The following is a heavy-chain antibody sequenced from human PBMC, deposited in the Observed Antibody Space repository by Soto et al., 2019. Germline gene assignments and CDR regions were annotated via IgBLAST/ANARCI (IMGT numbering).Heavy chain of an antibody. J-gene: IGHJ4*02. V-gene: IGHV3-23*01. CDR1: GFTFSSYA. D-gene: IGHD3-16*02. Sequence: GGSLRLSCAASGFTFSSYAMSWVRQAPGKGLEWVSAISGSGGSTYYADSVKGRFTISRDNSKNTLYLQMNSLRAEDTAVYYCAKDFNMITFGGVIVHFDYWGQGTLVTVSS. CDR3: AKDFNMITFGGVIVHFDY. CDR2: ISGSGGST.